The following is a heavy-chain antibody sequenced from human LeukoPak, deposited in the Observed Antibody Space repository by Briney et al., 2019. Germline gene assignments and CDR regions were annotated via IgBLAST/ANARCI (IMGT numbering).Heavy chain of an antibody. J-gene: IGHJ4*02. Sequence: PSETLSLTCAVYGGSFSGYYWTWIRQPPGKGLEWVGEINHSRNTNYSPSLKSRATISVDTSNNQFSLKLSSVTAADTAVYSCARGGISLATPGRRAPFDYWGQGSLVTVSS. CDR3: ARGGISLATPGRRAPFDY. D-gene: IGHD6-13*01. CDR1: GGSFSGYY. CDR2: INHSRNT. V-gene: IGHV4-34*01.